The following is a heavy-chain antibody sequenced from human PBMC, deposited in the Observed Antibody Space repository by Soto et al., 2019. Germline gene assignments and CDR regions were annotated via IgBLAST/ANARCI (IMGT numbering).Heavy chain of an antibody. CDR1: GFTFSSYA. Sequence: QVQLVESGGGVVQPGRSLRLSCAASGFTFSSYAMHWVRQAPGKGLEWVAVISYDGSNKYYADSVKGRFTISRDNSKNXLXLXXTSLGAEDTAVYYCARDSLDRFSGYDPSYYYGMDVWGQGTTVTVSS. J-gene: IGHJ6*02. CDR3: ARDSLDRFSGYDPSYYYGMDV. V-gene: IGHV3-30-3*01. CDR2: ISYDGSNK. D-gene: IGHD5-12*01.